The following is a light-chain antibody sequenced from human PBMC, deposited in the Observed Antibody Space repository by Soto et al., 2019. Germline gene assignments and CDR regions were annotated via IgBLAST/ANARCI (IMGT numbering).Light chain of an antibody. V-gene: IGKV3-15*01. CDR1: QSVISS. Sequence: EIVVTQSPALLSVSPGERVTLSCRASQSVISSIAWYQQKLGQAPRLLIYGASTRATGIPYRFSGSGSGTEFFLTISSLQSEDFAMYYCQHYNNWLGTFGGGTKVEIK. CDR2: GAS. J-gene: IGKJ4*01. CDR3: QHYNNWLGT.